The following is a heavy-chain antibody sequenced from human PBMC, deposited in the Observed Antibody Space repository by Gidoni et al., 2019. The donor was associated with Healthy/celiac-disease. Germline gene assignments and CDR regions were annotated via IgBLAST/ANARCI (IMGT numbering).Heavy chain of an antibody. Sequence: EVQMLESGGGLVQPGGSLRLSCAASGLAFRSDAMSWVRQAPGKGLEWVSAISGSGGSTYYADSVKGRFTISRDNSKNTLYLQMNSLRAEDTAVYYCAKEGSGYCLQDSAFDIWGQGTMVTVSS. V-gene: IGHV3-23*01. CDR3: AKEGSGYCLQDSAFDI. CDR2: ISGSGGST. CDR1: GLAFRSDA. D-gene: IGHD3-3*01. J-gene: IGHJ3*02.